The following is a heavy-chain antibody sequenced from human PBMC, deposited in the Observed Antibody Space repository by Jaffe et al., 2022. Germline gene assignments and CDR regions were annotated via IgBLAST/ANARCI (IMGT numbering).Heavy chain of an antibody. J-gene: IGHJ3*02. Sequence: EVQLVESGGGLVQPGGSLRLSCAASGFTFSSYEMNWVRQAPGKGLEWVSYISSSGSTIYYADSVKGRFTISRDNAKNSLYLQMNSLRAEDTAVYYCARDGYFFAFDIWGQGTMVTVSS. V-gene: IGHV3-48*03. CDR3: ARDGYFFAFDI. CDR1: GFTFSSYE. D-gene: IGHD3-22*01. CDR2: ISSSGSTI.